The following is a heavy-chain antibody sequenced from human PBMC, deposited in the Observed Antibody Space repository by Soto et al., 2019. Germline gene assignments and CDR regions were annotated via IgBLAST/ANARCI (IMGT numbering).Heavy chain of an antibody. J-gene: IGHJ6*02. D-gene: IGHD3-3*01. CDR2: ISHSGGT. CDR1: GASVSSGSDY. V-gene: IGHV4-61*01. Sequence: ETLSLTCTVSGASVSSGSDYWNWFRQPPGERPEWIGYISHSGGTNYNPSLKSRLTISLDTAKDQVLLRLTSVTATDAAVYSWVRDPPRFRGGMDGWGQGTTVTVSS. CDR3: VRDPPRFRGGMDG.